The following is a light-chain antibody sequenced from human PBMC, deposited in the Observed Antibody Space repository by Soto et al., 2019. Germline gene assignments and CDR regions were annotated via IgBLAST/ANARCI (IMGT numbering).Light chain of an antibody. V-gene: IGLV1-40*01. Sequence: QSVLTQPPSVSGAPGQWVTISCTGSSSNIGAGYDVHWYQQLPGTAPKLLIYANNNRPSGVPDRFSGSKSGTSASLAVTGLQAEDEADYYCQSYDSSLTDWVFGGGTKLTVL. CDR3: QSYDSSLTDWV. J-gene: IGLJ3*02. CDR1: SSNIGAGYD. CDR2: ANN.